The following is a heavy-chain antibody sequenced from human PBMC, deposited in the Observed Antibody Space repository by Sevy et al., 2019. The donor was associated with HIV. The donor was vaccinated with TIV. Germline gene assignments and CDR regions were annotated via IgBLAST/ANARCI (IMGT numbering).Heavy chain of an antibody. CDR3: ARDCSSSTCLWGMDV. D-gene: IGHD2-2*01. Sequence: GGSLRLSCAASGFTFSNYWMSWVRQAPGKGLEWVANIKRDGSEKYYVASVKGRFTTSRDNAKNSLYLQMNSLRAEATAVYYCARDCSSSTCLWGMDVWGQGTTVNVSS. CDR1: GFTFSNYW. CDR2: IKRDGSEK. V-gene: IGHV3-7*03. J-gene: IGHJ6*02.